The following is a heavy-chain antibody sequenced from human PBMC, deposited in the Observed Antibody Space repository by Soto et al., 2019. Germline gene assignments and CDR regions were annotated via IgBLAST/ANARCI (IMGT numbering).Heavy chain of an antibody. D-gene: IGHD3-3*01. CDR3: TKDKTPWPISSFDS. CDR1: GFIFSNYA. J-gene: IGHJ4*02. V-gene: IGHV3-23*01. Sequence: EVQLLESGGGLVQPGGSLRLSCAVSGFIFSNYAMSWVRQAPGGGLEWGVTSRGGGGSTYYADSVKGRMTISRDNSKNMQFLQMHSLRVDDSAEYYCTKDKTPWPISSFDSWGKRNLVPVSS. CDR2: SRGGGGST.